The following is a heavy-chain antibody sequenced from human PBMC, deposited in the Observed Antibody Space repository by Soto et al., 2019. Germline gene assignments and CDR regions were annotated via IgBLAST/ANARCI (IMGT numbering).Heavy chain of an antibody. V-gene: IGHV3-23*01. D-gene: IGHD3-22*01. CDR3: AKVRADYYDSRGPIAY. J-gene: IGHJ4*02. CDR2: ISGSGGST. CDR1: GFTFSSYV. Sequence: EVQLLESGGGLVQPGGSLRLSCAASGFTFSSYVMSWVRQAPGKGLEWVSAISGSGGSTYYGDSVKGRFTISRDNSKSTLYLQMNSLRAEDTAVYYWAKVRADYYDSRGPIAYWGQGNLVNVSS.